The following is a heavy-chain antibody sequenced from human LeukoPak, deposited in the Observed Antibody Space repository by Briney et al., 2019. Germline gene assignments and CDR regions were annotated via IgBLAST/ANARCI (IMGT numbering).Heavy chain of an antibody. J-gene: IGHJ3*02. V-gene: IGHV4-34*01. CDR3: ARGNSGYDYALDI. CDR1: GGSFSGYY. D-gene: IGHD5-12*01. Sequence: SETLSLTCAVYGGSFSGYYWSWIRQPPGKGLEWIGEINHSGSTNYNPSLKSRVTISVDTSKNQISLKLSSVTAADTAVYYCARGNSGYDYALDIWGQGTMVSVSS. CDR2: INHSGST.